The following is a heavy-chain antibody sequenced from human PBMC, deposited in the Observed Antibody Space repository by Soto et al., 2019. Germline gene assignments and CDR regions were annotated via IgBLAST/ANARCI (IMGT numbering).Heavy chain of an antibody. CDR1: GGSISSYY. D-gene: IGHD2-15*01. Sequence: QVQLQESGPGLVKPSDTLSLSCTVSGGSISSYYWNWIRQPAGKGLEWIGRIYSSGATNYNPSLQSRVTMSTDTSTNHFSLTLTSVTPADTAVYYCAREHKVVNDFEFWGQGILVTVSS. CDR3: AREHKVVNDFEF. CDR2: IYSSGAT. V-gene: IGHV4-4*07. J-gene: IGHJ4*02.